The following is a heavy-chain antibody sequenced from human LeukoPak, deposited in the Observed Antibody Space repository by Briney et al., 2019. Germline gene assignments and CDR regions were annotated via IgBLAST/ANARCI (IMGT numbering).Heavy chain of an antibody. CDR2: INHSGST. V-gene: IGHV4-34*01. J-gene: IGHJ4*02. CDR1: SGSFSGYY. CDR3: ARSAIDSSDFYYFDY. D-gene: IGHD3-22*01. Sequence: PSETLSLTCAVYSGSFSGYYWSWIRQPPGKGLEWIGEINHSGSTNYNLSLKSRVTISVDTSKNQFSLKLSSVTAADTAVYFCARSAIDSSDFYYFDYWGQGTLVTVSS.